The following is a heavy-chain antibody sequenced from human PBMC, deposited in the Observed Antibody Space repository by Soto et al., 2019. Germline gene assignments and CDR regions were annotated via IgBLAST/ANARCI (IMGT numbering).Heavy chain of an antibody. V-gene: IGHV3-74*01. Sequence: GGSLRLSCAASGFTFSSYWMHWVRQAPGKGLVWVSRINSDGSSTSYADSVKGRFTISRDNAKNTLYLQMNSLRAEDTAAYYCERVVSRWYHWFDPWGQGTLVTVSS. D-gene: IGHD1-20*01. CDR2: INSDGSST. CDR3: ERVVSRWYHWFDP. J-gene: IGHJ5*02. CDR1: GFTFSSYW.